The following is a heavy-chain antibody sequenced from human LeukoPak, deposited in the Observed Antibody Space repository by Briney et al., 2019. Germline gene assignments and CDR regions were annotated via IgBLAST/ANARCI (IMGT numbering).Heavy chain of an antibody. D-gene: IGHD1-26*01. J-gene: IGHJ6*02. CDR2: IYYSGST. CDR1: GGSISSSSYY. V-gene: IGHV4-39*01. CDR3: ARLGRGSVPYYYYGMDV. Sequence: SETLSLTCTVSGGSISSSSYYWGWIRQPPGKGLEWIGSIYYSGSTYYNPSLKSRVTISVDTSKNQFSLKLSSVTAADTAVYYCARLGRGSVPYYYYGMDVWGQGTTVTVSS.